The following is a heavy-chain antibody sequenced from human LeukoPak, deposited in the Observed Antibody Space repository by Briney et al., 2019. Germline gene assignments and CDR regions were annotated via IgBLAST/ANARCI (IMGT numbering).Heavy chain of an antibody. V-gene: IGHV3-7*01. J-gene: IGHJ4*02. D-gene: IGHD2-15*01. Sequence: GGSLRLSCAASGFTFSSYWMSWVRQAPGKGLERVANIKQDGSEKYYVDSVKGRFTISRDNAKNSLYLQMNSLRAEDTAVYYCARVKYPNSPTIVVVVADMYFDYWGQGTLVTVSS. CDR2: IKQDGSEK. CDR1: GFTFSSYW. CDR3: ARVKYPNSPTIVVVVADMYFDY.